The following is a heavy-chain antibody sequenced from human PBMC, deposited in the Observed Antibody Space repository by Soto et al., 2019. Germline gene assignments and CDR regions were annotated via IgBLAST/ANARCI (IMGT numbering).Heavy chain of an antibody. D-gene: IGHD3-3*01. V-gene: IGHV4-34*01. CDR1: GGSFSGYY. CDR2: INHSGST. Sequence: PSETLSVTCAVYGGSFSGYYLSWIRQPPGKGLEWIGEINHSGSTNYNPSLKSRVTISVDTSKNQFSLKLSSVTAADTAVYYCARGVPTYYDFWSGYESNYYYGMDVWGQGTTVTVSS. J-gene: IGHJ6*02. CDR3: ARGVPTYYDFWSGYESNYYYGMDV.